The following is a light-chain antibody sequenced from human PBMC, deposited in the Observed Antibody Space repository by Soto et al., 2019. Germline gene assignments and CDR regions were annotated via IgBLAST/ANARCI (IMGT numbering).Light chain of an antibody. CDR3: QQSYSSPRT. Sequence: DIQMTQSPSSLSASVGYRVTITCLASQNINNYLNWYQQKPGKAPKLMIYAASTLQRGVPSRFSGSGSGTDFTLTISSLQPEDFETYYCQQSYSSPRTFGQGTKVDIK. J-gene: IGKJ1*01. CDR1: QNINNY. CDR2: AAS. V-gene: IGKV1-39*01.